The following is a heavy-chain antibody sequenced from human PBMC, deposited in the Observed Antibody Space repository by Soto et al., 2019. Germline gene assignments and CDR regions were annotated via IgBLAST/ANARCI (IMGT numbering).Heavy chain of an antibody. CDR2: IIPIFGTA. J-gene: IGHJ6*02. V-gene: IGHV1-69*13. CDR1: GGTXSSYA. CDR3: ARKNPNCSGGSCYYYYGMDV. D-gene: IGHD2-15*01. Sequence: SVKVSCKASGGTXSSYAISWVRQAPGQGLEWMGGIIPIFGTANYAQKFQGRVTITADESTSTAYMELSSLRSEDTAVYYCARKNPNCSGGSCYYYYGMDVWGQGTTVTVSS.